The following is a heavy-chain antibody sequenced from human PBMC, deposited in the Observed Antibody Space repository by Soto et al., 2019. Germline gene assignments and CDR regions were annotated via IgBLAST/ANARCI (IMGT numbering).Heavy chain of an antibody. J-gene: IGHJ4*02. CDR3: AKDGGIAVAGTLDY. Sequence: QVQLVESGGGVVQPGRSLRLSCAASGFTFSSYAMHWVRQAPGKGLEWVAVISFDGNDKYYADSVKGRFTISRDNSKNTLYLQMNSLRPDDTAVYYCAKDGGIAVAGTLDYWGQGTLVTVSS. V-gene: IGHV3-30*18. CDR1: GFTFSSYA. D-gene: IGHD6-19*01. CDR2: ISFDGNDK.